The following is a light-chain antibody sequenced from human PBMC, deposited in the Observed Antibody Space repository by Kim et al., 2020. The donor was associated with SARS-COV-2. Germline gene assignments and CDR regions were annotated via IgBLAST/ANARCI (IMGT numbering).Light chain of an antibody. CDR2: AAS. CDR1: QSISRS. J-gene: IGKJ2*01. Sequence: SLSASVGDRVIITCRASQSISRSLNWYHQKSGKAPELLIYAASSLQSGVPSRFSGSGSETDFTLTISSLQPEDFATYYCQQSYTTPYTFGQGTKLEI. V-gene: IGKV1-39*01. CDR3: QQSYTTPYT.